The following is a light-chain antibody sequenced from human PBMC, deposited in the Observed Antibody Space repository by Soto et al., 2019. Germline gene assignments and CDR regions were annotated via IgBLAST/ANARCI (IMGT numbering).Light chain of an antibody. V-gene: IGLV2-8*01. Sequence: QSVVTQPPSASVSPGQAVTISCTGTSGDVGGYDYVSWYQQHPGKAPKLMIYEVTKRPLGVPDRFSGSKSGNTASLTVSGLQAEDEADYYCSSYAGSDNPYVFGTGTKVTVL. CDR2: EVT. CDR3: SSYAGSDNPYV. CDR1: SGDVGGYDY. J-gene: IGLJ1*01.